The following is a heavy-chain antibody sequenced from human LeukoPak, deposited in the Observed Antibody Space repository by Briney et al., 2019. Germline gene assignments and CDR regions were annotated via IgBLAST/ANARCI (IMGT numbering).Heavy chain of an antibody. V-gene: IGHV1-8*02. CDR2: INPNSGNT. CDR1: GYTFTGYY. CDR3: ARATGYSGYDRIDP. D-gene: IGHD5-12*01. J-gene: IGHJ5*02. Sequence: ASVKVSCKASGYTFTGYYMHWVRQAPGQGLEWMGRINPNSGNTGYAQKFQGRVTMTRNPSISTAYMELSSLRSEDAAVYYCARATGYSGYDRIDPWGQGTLVTVSS.